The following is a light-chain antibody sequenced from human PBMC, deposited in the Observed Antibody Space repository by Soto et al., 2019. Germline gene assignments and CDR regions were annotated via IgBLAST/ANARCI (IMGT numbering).Light chain of an antibody. V-gene: IGKV1-27*01. CDR3: QKYDSAPWT. Sequence: DIQMTQSPSSLSASVGDRVTITCRASHDISNYLAWYLQTPGKVPKLLIYGASTLKAGVPSRFSGSGYGAEFTLTISSLQPEDAAIYYCQKYDSAPWTFGQGTKVESK. J-gene: IGKJ1*01. CDR2: GAS. CDR1: HDISNY.